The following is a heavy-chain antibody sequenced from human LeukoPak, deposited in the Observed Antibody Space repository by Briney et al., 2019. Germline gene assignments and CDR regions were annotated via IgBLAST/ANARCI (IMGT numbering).Heavy chain of an antibody. D-gene: IGHD3-3*01. CDR1: GFTFSSYA. J-gene: IGHJ4*02. CDR2: ISGSGDST. CDR3: AKVPHYDFWSGYQFDY. Sequence: PGGSLRLSCAASGFTFSSYAMTWVRQAPGKGLEWVSAISGSGDSTYYADSVKGRFTISRDNSKNTLYLQMNSLRAEDTAVYYCAKVPHYDFWSGYQFDYWGQGTLVTVSS. V-gene: IGHV3-23*01.